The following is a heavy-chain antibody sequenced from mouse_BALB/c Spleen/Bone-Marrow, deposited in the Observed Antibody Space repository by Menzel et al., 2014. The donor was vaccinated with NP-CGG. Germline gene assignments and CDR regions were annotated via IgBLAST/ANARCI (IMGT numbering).Heavy chain of an antibody. Sequence: DVMLVESGGGLVKPGGSLKLSCAASGFAFSSYDMSWVRQTPEKRLEWVAYISSGGGSTYYPDTVKGRFTISRDNAKNTLYLQMSSLKSEDTAMYYCARPLYYYGSSLFYAMDYWGQGTSVTVSS. CDR2: ISSGGGST. V-gene: IGHV5-12-1*01. D-gene: IGHD1-1*01. J-gene: IGHJ4*01. CDR3: ARPLYYYGSSLFYAMDY. CDR1: GFAFSSYD.